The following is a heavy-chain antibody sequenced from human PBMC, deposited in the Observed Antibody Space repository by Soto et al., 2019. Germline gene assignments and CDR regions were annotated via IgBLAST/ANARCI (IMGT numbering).Heavy chain of an antibody. CDR3: ARDPALQYRLYDY. CDR2: ISSSSSYI. J-gene: IGHJ4*02. D-gene: IGHD4-4*01. CDR1: GFTFSSYS. Sequence: GGSLRLSCAASGFTFSSYSMNWVRQAPGKGLEWVSSISSSSSYIYYADSVKGRFTISRDNAKNSLYLQMNSLRAEDTAVYYCARDPALQYRLYDYWGQGTLVTVSS. V-gene: IGHV3-21*01.